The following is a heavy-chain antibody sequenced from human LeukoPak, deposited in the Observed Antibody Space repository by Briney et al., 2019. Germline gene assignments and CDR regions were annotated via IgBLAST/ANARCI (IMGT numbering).Heavy chain of an antibody. Sequence: SVKVSCKASGGTFGSYAISWVRQAPGQGLEWMGGIIPIFGTANYAQKFQGRVTITADESTSTAYMELSSLRSEDTAVYYCASRDHLPYSYYYYGMDVWGQGTTVTVSS. CDR1: GGTFGSYA. CDR2: IIPIFGTA. V-gene: IGHV1-69*13. CDR3: ASRDHLPYSYYYYGMDV. J-gene: IGHJ6*02.